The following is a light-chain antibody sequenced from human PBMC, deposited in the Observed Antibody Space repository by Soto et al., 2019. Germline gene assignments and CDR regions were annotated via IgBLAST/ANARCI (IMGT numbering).Light chain of an antibody. CDR2: KAS. Sequence: DIQMTQSPSTLSASVGDRVTITCRASQSISSWLAWYQQKPGKAPKLLIYKASSLEGGVPSRFSGSGSGTEFTFTISSLQPDDFATYYCQQYNSYWTFGQGTKVDI. J-gene: IGKJ1*01. CDR3: QQYNSYWT. CDR1: QSISSW. V-gene: IGKV1-5*03.